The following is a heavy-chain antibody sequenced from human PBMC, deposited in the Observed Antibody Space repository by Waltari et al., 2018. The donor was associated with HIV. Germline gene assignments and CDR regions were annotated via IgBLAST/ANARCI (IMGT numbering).Heavy chain of an antibody. CDR1: GFTFDDYA. J-gene: IGHJ4*02. CDR2: ISWNSDST. V-gene: IGHV3-9*01. Sequence: EVQLVESGGGLVQPGRSLRLSCAASGFTFDDYAMHWVRQVSGKGLAWVSGISWNSDSTGYADSVKGRFTISRDNAKTSLYLQMNSLRTEDTALYYCTKAESFFHPPDYWGQGTLVTVSS. D-gene: IGHD3-10*01. CDR3: TKAESFFHPPDY.